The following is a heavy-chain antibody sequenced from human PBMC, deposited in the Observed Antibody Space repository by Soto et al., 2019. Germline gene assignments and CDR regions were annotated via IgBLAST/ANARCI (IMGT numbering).Heavy chain of an antibody. CDR2: MNPNSGNT. D-gene: IGHD3-3*01. CDR1: GYTFTSYD. J-gene: IGHJ6*02. Sequence: QVQLVQSGAEVKKPGASVKVSCKASGYTFTSYDINWVRQATGQGLEWMGWMNPNSGNTGYAQKFQGRVTMTRNTSKSKAYMELSSLRSGDTAVYYCARALEWVPTMWRGGMDVWGQGTTVTVSS. V-gene: IGHV1-8*01. CDR3: ARALEWVPTMWRGGMDV.